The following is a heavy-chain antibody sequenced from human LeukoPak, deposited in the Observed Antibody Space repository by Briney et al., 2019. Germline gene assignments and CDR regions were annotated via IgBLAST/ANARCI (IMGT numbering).Heavy chain of an antibody. Sequence: ASVKVSCKASGYTFTGYYMHWVRQAPGQGLEWMGWINPNSGGTNYAQKFQGRVTMTRDTSISTAYMELSRLRSDDTAVYYCATAHLGYGSGSPDYWGQGTLVTVSS. V-gene: IGHV1-2*02. CDR1: GYTFTGYY. D-gene: IGHD3-10*01. CDR3: ATAHLGYGSGSPDY. CDR2: INPNSGGT. J-gene: IGHJ4*02.